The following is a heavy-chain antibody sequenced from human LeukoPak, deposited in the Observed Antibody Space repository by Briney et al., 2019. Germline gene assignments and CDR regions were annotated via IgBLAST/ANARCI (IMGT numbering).Heavy chain of an antibody. D-gene: IGHD3-9*01. V-gene: IGHV3-21*01. J-gene: IGHJ6*02. CDR1: GFTFSSYS. Sequence: PGGSLRLSYAASGFTFSSYSMNWVRQAPGEGLEWVSSISSSSSYIYYADSVKGRFTISRDNAKNSLYLQMNSLRAEDTAVYYCARDLYYDILTGPKGMDVWGQGTTVTVSS. CDR2: ISSSSSYI. CDR3: ARDLYYDILTGPKGMDV.